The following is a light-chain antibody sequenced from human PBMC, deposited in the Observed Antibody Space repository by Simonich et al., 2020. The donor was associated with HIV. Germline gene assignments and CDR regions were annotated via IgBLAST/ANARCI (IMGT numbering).Light chain of an antibody. J-gene: IGKJ4*01. CDR2: DAS. CDR3: QQYNSYPLT. CDR1: QSLSSSY. V-gene: IGKV3D-20*01. Sequence: EIVLTQSPCTLSLSPGESATLSCRASQSLSSSYLAWYQQKPGMAPRLLIYDASTRATGIPARFSGSVSGTEFTLTISSLQPDDFATYYCQQYNSYPLTFGGGTKVEIK.